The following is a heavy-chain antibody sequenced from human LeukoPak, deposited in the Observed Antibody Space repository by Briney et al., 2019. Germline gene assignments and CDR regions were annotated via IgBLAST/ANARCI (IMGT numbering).Heavy chain of an antibody. V-gene: IGHV3-21*04. J-gene: IGHJ4*02. CDR1: GFTFSSYS. CDR2: ISSSSSYI. Sequence: GGSLRLSCAASGFTFSSYSMNWVRQARGKGLEWVSSISSSSSYIYYADSVKGRFTISRDNAKNSLYLQMNSLRAEDTAVYYCARDRIEGSPSFDYWGQGTLVTVSS. CDR3: ARDRIEGSPSFDY. D-gene: IGHD2/OR15-2a*01.